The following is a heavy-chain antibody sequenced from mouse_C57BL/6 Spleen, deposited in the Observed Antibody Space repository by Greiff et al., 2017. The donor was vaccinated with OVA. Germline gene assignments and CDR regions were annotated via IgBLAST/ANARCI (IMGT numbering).Heavy chain of an antibody. J-gene: IGHJ2*01. Sequence: VKLVESGAELVRPGASVKLSCKASGYTFTDYYINWVKQRPGQGLEWIARIYPGSGNTYYNEKFKGKATLTAEKSSSTAYMQLSSLTSEDSAVYFCARSYLTGTLDYWGQGTTLTVSS. CDR3: ARSYLTGTLDY. D-gene: IGHD4-1*01. V-gene: IGHV1-76*01. CDR1: GYTFTDYY. CDR2: IYPGSGNT.